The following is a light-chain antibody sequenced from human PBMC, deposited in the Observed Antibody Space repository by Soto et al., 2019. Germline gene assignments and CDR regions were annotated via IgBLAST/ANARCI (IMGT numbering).Light chain of an antibody. J-gene: IGLJ2*01. CDR2: DDS. Sequence: SYELTQPPSVSVAPGQTASITCGGNNIGGKSVNWYQQKPGQAPVVVVYDDSDRPSGIPERFSGSNSAHTATLTISRVEAGDEADYYCHVWDSSSDHVVFGGGTKLTV. V-gene: IGLV3-21*02. CDR1: NIGGKS. CDR3: HVWDSSSDHVV.